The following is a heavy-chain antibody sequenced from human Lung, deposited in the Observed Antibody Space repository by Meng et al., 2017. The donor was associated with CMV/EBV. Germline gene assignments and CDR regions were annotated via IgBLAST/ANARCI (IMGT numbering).Heavy chain of an antibody. CDR2: IPHRGSS. CDR3: LRRSGGSV. J-gene: IGHJ1*01. D-gene: IGHD3-10*01. V-gene: IGHV4-4*02. CDR1: RDPITNHNW. Sequence: VQLRASGPALLKPSETLSLTCAVSRDPITNHNWWAWVRQPPGKGLEWIGEIPHRGSSAYNPSLKSRVSMSIDKSKNQFSLKLTSVTAADTAVYHCLRRSGGSVWGQGTLVTVSS.